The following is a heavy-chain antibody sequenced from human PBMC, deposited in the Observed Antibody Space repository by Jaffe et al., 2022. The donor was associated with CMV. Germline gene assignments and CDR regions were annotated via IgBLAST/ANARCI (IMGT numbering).Heavy chain of an antibody. J-gene: IGHJ4*02. D-gene: IGHD5-18*01. Sequence: QVQLQESGPGLVKPSETLSLTCAVSGGSISAYYWSWVRQPAGKGLEWIGRIYSSGTTNYNPSLQSRVTMSVDTSKNQFSLNLNSVTAADTAVYYCARSSRLGFNYGPYYFDSWGQGTLVTVSS. CDR3: ARSSRLGFNYGPYYFDS. CDR1: GGSISAYY. V-gene: IGHV4-4*07. CDR2: IYSSGTT.